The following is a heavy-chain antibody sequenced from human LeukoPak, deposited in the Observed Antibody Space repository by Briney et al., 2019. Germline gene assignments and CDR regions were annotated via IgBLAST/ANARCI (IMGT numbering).Heavy chain of an antibody. CDR1: GFTFSSYG. J-gene: IGHJ6*03. CDR2: IWYDGSNK. D-gene: IGHD6-13*01. CDR3: ARSNGGVAAAGKSSYYYMDV. V-gene: IGHV3-33*01. Sequence: GGSLRLSCAASGFTFSSYGMHWVRQAPGKGLEWVAVIWYDGSNKYYADHVKGRFTISRDKSKNTLYRQMNSLRAEDTAVYYCARSNGGVAAAGKSSYYYMDVWGKGTTVTVSS.